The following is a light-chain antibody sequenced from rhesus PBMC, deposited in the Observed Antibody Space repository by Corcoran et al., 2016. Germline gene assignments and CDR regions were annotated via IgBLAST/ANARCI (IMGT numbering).Light chain of an antibody. J-gene: IGKJ4*01. Sequence: DIQMTQSPSSLSASVGDTVTITCRASQGISNYLAWYPQKPGKAPKPLIYYASNLESGVPSRVSGSGSGTDFTLTISSLQPEDFAIYYCQQHNSYPLTFGGGTKVEIK. CDR2: YAS. CDR3: QQHNSYPLT. CDR1: QGISNY. V-gene: IGKV1S14*01.